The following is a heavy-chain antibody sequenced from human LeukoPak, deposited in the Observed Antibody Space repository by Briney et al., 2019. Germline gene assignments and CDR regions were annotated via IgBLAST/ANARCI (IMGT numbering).Heavy chain of an antibody. V-gene: IGHV4-4*02. D-gene: IGHD3-10*01. CDR3: ARVIVMVRGVIQSHYFDY. CDR1: GGSISSSNW. Sequence: SETLSLTCAVSGGSISSSNWWSWVRQPPGKGLEWIGEFYHSGSTNYNSSLKSRVTISVDKSKNQFSLKLSSVTAADTAVYYCARVIVMVRGVIQSHYFDYWGQGTLVTVSS. CDR2: FYHSGST. J-gene: IGHJ4*02.